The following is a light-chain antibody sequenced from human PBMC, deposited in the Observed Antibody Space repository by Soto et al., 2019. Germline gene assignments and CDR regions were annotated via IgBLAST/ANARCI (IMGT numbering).Light chain of an antibody. CDR1: SSDVGGYNY. CDR3: SSYTSSRAYV. V-gene: IGLV2-14*01. J-gene: IGLJ1*01. Sequence: QSALTQPASVSGSPGQSITISCTGTSSDVGGYNYVSWYQQQSGKAPKLMIHEVSNRPSGVSKRFSGSKSGNTASLTISGLQAEDEADYYCSSYTSSRAYVFGIGTKVTVL. CDR2: EVS.